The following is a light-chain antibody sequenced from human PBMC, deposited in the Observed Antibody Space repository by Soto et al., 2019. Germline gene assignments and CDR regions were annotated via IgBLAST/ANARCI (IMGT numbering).Light chain of an antibody. V-gene: IGKV1-5*01. CDR1: QTISTW. Sequence: DIQMTQSPPTLSASVVDRVTITCRASQTISTWLAWYQQKPGKAPKLLIYAASSLQSGVPSRFSGSGSGTDFTLTISSLQPEDFATYYCLQYNSYLITFGQGTRLEIK. CDR2: AAS. J-gene: IGKJ5*01. CDR3: LQYNSYLIT.